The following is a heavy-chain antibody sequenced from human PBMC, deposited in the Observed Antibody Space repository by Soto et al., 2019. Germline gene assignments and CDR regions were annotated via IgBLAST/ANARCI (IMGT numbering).Heavy chain of an antibody. J-gene: IGHJ4*02. D-gene: IGHD4-17*01. CDR2: IYWNDDK. Sequence: QITLKESGPTLVKPTQPLTLTCTFSGFSLSTSGVGVGWIRQPPGKALEWLALIYWNDDKRYSPSLKSRLTITETTSKIHVVLTKTNMDPVDTATYYCAHRSRYTVPVGMDYYSDYWGQGTLVTVSS. V-gene: IGHV2-5*01. CDR3: AHRSRYTVPVGMDYYSDY. CDR1: GFSLSTSGVG.